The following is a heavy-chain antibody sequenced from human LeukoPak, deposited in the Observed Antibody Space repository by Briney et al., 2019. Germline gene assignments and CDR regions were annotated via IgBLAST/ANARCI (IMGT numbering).Heavy chain of an antibody. J-gene: IGHJ4*02. D-gene: IGHD3-3*01. V-gene: IGHV4-61*01. CDR1: AGSVSSGSDY. Sequence: SETLSLTCIVSAGSVSSGSDYWSWIRQPPGKGLEWIGFIHYSGSTIYSPSLKSRVSISVDTSKNQFSLKLSSVTAADTAIYYCARVLTIFGVVTPYFDYWGQGTLVTVSS. CDR3: ARVLTIFGVVTPYFDY. CDR2: IHYSGST.